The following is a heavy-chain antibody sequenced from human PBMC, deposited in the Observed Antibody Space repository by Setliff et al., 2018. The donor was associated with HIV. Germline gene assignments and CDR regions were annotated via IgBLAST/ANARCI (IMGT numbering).Heavy chain of an antibody. D-gene: IGHD1-26*01. V-gene: IGHV3-7*01. J-gene: IGHJ4*02. CDR3: ARWGSGSYERVFDY. Sequence: GGSLRLSCAASGFRFRSYWMSWVRQAPGKGLESVANVKQDGTETLYVDSVKGRVTISRDNANNLVYLQMNSLRVEDTAVYFCARWGSGSYERVFDYWGQGMSVTVSS. CDR1: GFRFRSYW. CDR2: VKQDGTET.